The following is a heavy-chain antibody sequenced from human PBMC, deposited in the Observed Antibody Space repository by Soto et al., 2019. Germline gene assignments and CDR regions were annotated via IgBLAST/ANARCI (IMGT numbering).Heavy chain of an antibody. CDR2: ISSSSSYI. CDR1: GFTFSSYS. V-gene: IGHV3-21*01. CDR3: ARDRGGSYYMNAFDI. D-gene: IGHD1-26*01. Sequence: KPGGSLRLSCAASGFTFSSYSMNWVRQAPGKGLEWVSSISSSSSYIYYADSVKGRFTISRDNAKNSLYLQMNSLRAEDTAVYYCARDRGGSYYMNAFDIWGQGTMVTVSS. J-gene: IGHJ3*02.